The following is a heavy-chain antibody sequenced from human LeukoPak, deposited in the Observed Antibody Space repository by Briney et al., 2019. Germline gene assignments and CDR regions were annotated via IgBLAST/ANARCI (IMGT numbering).Heavy chain of an antibody. D-gene: IGHD2-15*01. CDR1: GFTFSSYT. J-gene: IGHJ3*02. CDR3: AQVPRGSIYARGAFEDI. V-gene: IGHV3-23*01. CDR2: ISGSGGST. Sequence: GGSLRLSCAASGFTFSSYTMSWVSQAPGKGLEWVSAISGSGGSTYYADSVKGRFTISIDNSKNTLYLQMNSLRAEDTAVYYFAQVPRGSIYARGAFEDIWGQGTLVTVSS.